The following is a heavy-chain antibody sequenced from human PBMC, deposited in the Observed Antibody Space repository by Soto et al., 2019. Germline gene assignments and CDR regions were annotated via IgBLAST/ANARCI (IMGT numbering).Heavy chain of an antibody. V-gene: IGHV1-18*01. J-gene: IGHJ3*02. CDR3: ARDLTGYNSSWYESDAFDI. CDR2: ISAYNGNT. D-gene: IGHD6-13*01. CDR1: GYTFTSYG. Sequence: ASVKVSCKASGYTFTSYGISWVRQAPGQGLEWMGWISAYNGNTNYAQKLQGRVTMTTDTSTSTAYMELRSLRSDDTVVYYCARDLTGYNSSWYESDAFDIWGQGTMVTVSS.